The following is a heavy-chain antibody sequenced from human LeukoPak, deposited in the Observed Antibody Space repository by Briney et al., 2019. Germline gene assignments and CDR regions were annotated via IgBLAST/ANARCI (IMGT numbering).Heavy chain of an antibody. CDR3: ARGYYDSSGYRSIDY. D-gene: IGHD3-22*01. J-gene: IGHJ4*02. V-gene: IGHV1-2*02. CDR2: INPNSGGT. Sequence: GASVKVSCKASGYTFTGYYMHWVRQAPGQGLEWMGWINPNSGGTNYAQKFQGRVTMTRDTSISTAYMELSRLRSDDTAVYYCARGYYDSSGYRSIDYWGQGTLVTVSS. CDR1: GYTFTGYY.